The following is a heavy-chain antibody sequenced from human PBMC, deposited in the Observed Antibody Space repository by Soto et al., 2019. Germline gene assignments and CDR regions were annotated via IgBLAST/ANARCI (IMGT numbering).Heavy chain of an antibody. J-gene: IGHJ6*02. CDR1: GFTFSSYA. V-gene: IGHV3-30*04. D-gene: IGHD1-26*01. Sequence: GESLKISCAASGFTFSSYAMHWVRQAPGKGLEWVAVISYDGSNKYYADSVKGRFTISRDNSKNTLYLQMNSLRAEDTAVYYCAREVGATTDYYYGMDVWGQGTTVTVSS. CDR2: ISYDGSNK. CDR3: AREVGATTDYYYGMDV.